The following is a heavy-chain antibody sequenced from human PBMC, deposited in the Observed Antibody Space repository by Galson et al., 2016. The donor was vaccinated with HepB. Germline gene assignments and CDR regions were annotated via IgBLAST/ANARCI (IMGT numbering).Heavy chain of an antibody. V-gene: IGHV3-23*01. CDR2: ISGSETT. CDR3: AKGSDYYGWGSYPYYFDY. D-gene: IGHD3-10*01. Sequence: VRQAPGKGLEWVSTISGSETTSYADSMKGRFTISRDNSKNTLFLQMNSLRVEDMAVYYCAKGSDYYGWGSYPYYFDYWGQGTLVTVSS. J-gene: IGHJ4*02.